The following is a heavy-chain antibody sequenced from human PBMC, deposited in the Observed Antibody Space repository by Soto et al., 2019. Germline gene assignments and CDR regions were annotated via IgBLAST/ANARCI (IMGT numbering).Heavy chain of an antibody. Sequence: EVQLLQSGGGFIQPGGSLRLSCEASGFTFSRYDMRWVRQTPGKGLEWVSGISGSGGSSSDADSVKGRFTSSRDNSRNMLYLQMNSLRAEDTAVYYCAKRYSQNHDVFDIWGQGTVVTVSS. CDR2: ISGSGGSS. CDR3: AKRYSQNHDVFDI. CDR1: GFTFSRYD. D-gene: IGHD1-1*01. V-gene: IGHV3-23*01. J-gene: IGHJ3*02.